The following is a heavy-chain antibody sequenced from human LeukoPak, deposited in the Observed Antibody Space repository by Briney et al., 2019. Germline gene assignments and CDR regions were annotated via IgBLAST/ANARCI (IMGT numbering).Heavy chain of an antibody. Sequence: GGSLRLSCAVSGFTFSSYAMSWVRQAPGKGLEWVSAISGSGDSTVHTDSVKGRFTISRDNSKNTLYLQMNSLRAEDTAVYYCARDPGPYSSSRNENYGMDVWGQGTTVTVSS. CDR3: ARDPGPYSSSRNENYGMDV. D-gene: IGHD6-13*01. J-gene: IGHJ6*02. CDR1: GFTFSSYA. V-gene: IGHV3-23*01. CDR2: ISGSGDST.